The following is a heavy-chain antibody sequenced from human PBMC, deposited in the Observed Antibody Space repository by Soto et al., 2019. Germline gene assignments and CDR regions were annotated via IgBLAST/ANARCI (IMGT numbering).Heavy chain of an antibody. V-gene: IGHV1-69*13. CDR2: IIPIFGTA. Sequence: SVKVSCKASGGTFSSYSISWVRQAPGQGLEWMGGIIPIFGTANYAQKFQGRVTITADESTSTAYMELSSLRSEDTAVYYCAVGAVAGTDDYWGQGTLVTVSS. CDR1: GGTFSSYS. CDR3: AVGAVAGTDDY. D-gene: IGHD6-19*01. J-gene: IGHJ4*02.